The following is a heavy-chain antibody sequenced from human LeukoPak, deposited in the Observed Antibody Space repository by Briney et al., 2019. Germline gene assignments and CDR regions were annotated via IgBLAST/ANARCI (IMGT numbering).Heavy chain of an antibody. D-gene: IGHD5-18*01. V-gene: IGHV3-48*04. CDR1: GFTFSSYG. J-gene: IGHJ4*02. CDR2: ISSSGSTI. CDR3: ARGYSYGFFDY. Sequence: PGGSLRLSCAASGFTFSSYGMNWVRQAPGKGLEWVSYISSSGSTIYYADSVKGRFTISRDNAKNSLYLQMNSLRAEDTAVYYCARGYSYGFFDYWGQGTLVTVSS.